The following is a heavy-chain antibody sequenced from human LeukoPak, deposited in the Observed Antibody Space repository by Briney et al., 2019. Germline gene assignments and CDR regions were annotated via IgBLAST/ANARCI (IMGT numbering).Heavy chain of an antibody. J-gene: IGHJ4*02. D-gene: IGHD1-26*01. Sequence: GGTLRLSCAASGFTVRRYWLRWVRHAPGKGLECVVNIKEDGSEKYYVDSVKGRFTISRDNAKNSLYLQMNSLRVEDTAIYYCSRGGNHDLDYWGQGTLVTVSS. CDR2: IKEDGSEK. V-gene: IGHV3-7*01. CDR1: GFTVRRYW. CDR3: SRGGNHDLDY.